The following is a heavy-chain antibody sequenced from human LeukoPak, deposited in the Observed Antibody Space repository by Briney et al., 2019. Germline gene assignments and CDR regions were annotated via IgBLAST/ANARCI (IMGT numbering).Heavy chain of an antibody. CDR3: AKEQTPTRSSSRWTNDAFDI. CDR2: ISYDGSNK. D-gene: IGHD6-13*01. J-gene: IGHJ3*02. Sequence: PGRSLRLSCAASGFTFSSYGMHWVRQAPGKGLEWVAVISYDGSNKYYADSVKGRFTISRDNSKNTLYLQMNSLRAEDTAVYYCAKEQTPTRSSSRWTNDAFDIWGQGTMVTVSS. V-gene: IGHV3-30*18. CDR1: GFTFSSYG.